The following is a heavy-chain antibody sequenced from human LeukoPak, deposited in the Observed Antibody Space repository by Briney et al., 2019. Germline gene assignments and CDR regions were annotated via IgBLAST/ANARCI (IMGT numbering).Heavy chain of an antibody. D-gene: IGHD3/OR15-3a*01. Sequence: PGGSLRLSCAASGFIFSGYWMTWVRQAPGKGLEWVANLDQDGSEKYYVDSVKGRFTISRDNAKKSLYLQMNSLRAEDTAVYYCARDDYGFWTGSHYYYYLDVWGKGTTVTVSS. J-gene: IGHJ6*03. V-gene: IGHV3-7*01. CDR3: ARDDYGFWTGSHYYYYLDV. CDR2: LDQDGSEK. CDR1: GFIFSGYW.